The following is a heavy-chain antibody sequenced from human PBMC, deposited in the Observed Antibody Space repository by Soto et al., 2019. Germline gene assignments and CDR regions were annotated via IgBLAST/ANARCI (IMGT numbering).Heavy chain of an antibody. CDR1: GFTFSSYA. CDR2: ISSGGGST. D-gene: IGHD5-12*01. Sequence: PGGYPRLSCAASGFTFSSYAMTWVRQAPGKGLEWVSAISSGGGSTYYADSVKGRFTISRGNSKNTLYLQMSSLRADDTAVYYCAMSVEMAMIRLFDDWGQGTLVSVS. V-gene: IGHV3-23*01. J-gene: IGHJ4*02. CDR3: AMSVEMAMIRLFDD.